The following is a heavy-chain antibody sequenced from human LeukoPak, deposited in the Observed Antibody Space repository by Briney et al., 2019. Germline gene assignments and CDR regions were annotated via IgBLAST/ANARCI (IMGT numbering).Heavy chain of an antibody. CDR2: ISGHNGDT. CDR1: GYTFTSYG. CDR3: ATASGAHGWFGP. J-gene: IGHJ5*02. V-gene: IGHV1-18*01. D-gene: IGHD3-10*01. Sequence: ASVKVSCKASGYTFTSYGISWVRQAPGQGLEWLGWISGHNGDTKYAQKLQGRVFVTADTSTSTAYLDLTSLTSDDTAVYYCATASGAHGWFGPWGQGTLVIVS.